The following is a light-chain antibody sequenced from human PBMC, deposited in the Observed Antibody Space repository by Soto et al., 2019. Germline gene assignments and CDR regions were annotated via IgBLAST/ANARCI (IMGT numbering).Light chain of an antibody. Sequence: EIVMTQSPATLSVSPGERATLSGRASQCVSSNLAWYQQKPGQAPRFLIYGASTRATGIPARFSGSGSGTEFTLTISSLQSEDFAVYYCQQYYNWPTFGQGTKVEIK. J-gene: IGKJ1*01. CDR3: QQYYNWPT. CDR2: GAS. CDR1: QCVSSN. V-gene: IGKV3-15*01.